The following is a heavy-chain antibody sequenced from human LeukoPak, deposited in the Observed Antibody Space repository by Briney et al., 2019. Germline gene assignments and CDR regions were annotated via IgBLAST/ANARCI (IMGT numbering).Heavy chain of an antibody. CDR3: ARVGAWDLQRVFEY. Sequence: GGSLRLSCAASGFRFGDYCMTWARDIPGKGLEWVANIKQDGAEKHDAESVEGLSIISRDYAKNSLYLEMDGMKVEDTAVYCCARVGAWDLQRVFEYWGQGTLVTVSS. J-gene: IGHJ4*02. D-gene: IGHD1-26*01. CDR2: IKQDGAEK. CDR1: GFRFGDYC. V-gene: IGHV3-7*01.